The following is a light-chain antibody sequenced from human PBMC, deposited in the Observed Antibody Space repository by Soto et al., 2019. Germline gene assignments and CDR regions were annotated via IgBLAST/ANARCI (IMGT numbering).Light chain of an antibody. V-gene: IGKV1-5*01. CDR2: VAS. J-gene: IGKJ1*01. Sequence: DIQMTQSPSTLSASVGDRVTITCRASQSISSLLSWYHQKPGKATKLMIYVASSLESGVRSRFSGSGSGTEFALTISSLQPDAFATYSCYQYNSYSPWPFGQGTKVDI. CDR1: QSISSL. CDR3: YQYNSYSPWP.